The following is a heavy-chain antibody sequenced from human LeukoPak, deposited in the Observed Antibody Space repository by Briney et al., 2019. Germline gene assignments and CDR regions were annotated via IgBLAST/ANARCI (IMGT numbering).Heavy chain of an antibody. CDR1: GFTFSSYA. CDR2: ISGSGDDP. V-gene: IGHV3-23*01. D-gene: IGHD3-3*01. CDR3: AKQSRPTIGGVADY. Sequence: PGGSLRLSCAASGFTFSSYALSWVRQAPGKGLEWVSVISGSGDDPYYADSVKGRFTISRDNSKNTFYLQMNSLRVEDTAVYYCAKQSRPTIGGVADYWGQGTLVTVSS. J-gene: IGHJ4*02.